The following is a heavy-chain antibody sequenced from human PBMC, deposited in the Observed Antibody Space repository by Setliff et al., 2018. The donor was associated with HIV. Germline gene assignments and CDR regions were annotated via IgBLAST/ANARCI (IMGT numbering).Heavy chain of an antibody. J-gene: IGHJ4*02. CDR2: IPYSGST. V-gene: IGHV4-39*07. CDR3: GGNGYYSIDY. CDR1: GDSITGHY. D-gene: IGHD3-22*01. Sequence: SETLSLTCTVSGDSITGHYWYWIRQPPGKGLEWIVSIPYSGSTHYNPSLQSRVTISVDKSKSQFSLKLNSVTAADTAVYYCGGNGYYSIDYWGQGTLVTVSS.